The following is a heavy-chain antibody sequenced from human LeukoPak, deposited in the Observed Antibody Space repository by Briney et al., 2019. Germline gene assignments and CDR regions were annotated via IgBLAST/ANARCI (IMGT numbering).Heavy chain of an antibody. CDR2: ISYDGSNK. D-gene: IGHD4-17*01. CDR3: AKRDYGDTAEYFQH. CDR1: GFTFSSYG. Sequence: PGGSLRLSCAASGFTFSSYGMHWVRQAPGKGLEWVAVISYDGSNKYYADSVKGRFTISRDNSKNTLYLQMNSLRAEDTAVYCCAKRDYGDTAEYFQHWGQGTLVTVSS. J-gene: IGHJ1*01. V-gene: IGHV3-30*18.